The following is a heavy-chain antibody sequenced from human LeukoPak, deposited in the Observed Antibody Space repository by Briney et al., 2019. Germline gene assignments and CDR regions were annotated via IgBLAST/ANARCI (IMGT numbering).Heavy chain of an antibody. CDR1: GFTVSSNY. D-gene: IGHD6-19*01. Sequence: GGSLRLSCEASGFTVSSNYMSWVRQAPGRGLEWVSVIYGGGSTYYADSVKGRFTISRDTSKNTLYLQMNSLRAEDTAVYYCASWPGGWYGEDSWGQGTLVTVSS. V-gene: IGHV3-53*01. CDR2: IYGGGST. CDR3: ASWPGGWYGEDS. J-gene: IGHJ4*02.